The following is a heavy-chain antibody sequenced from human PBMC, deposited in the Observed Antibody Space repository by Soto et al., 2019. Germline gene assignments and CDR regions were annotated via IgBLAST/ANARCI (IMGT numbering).Heavy chain of an antibody. Sequence: SETLSLTCTVSGVSISSGGYYWILIRQHPGKGLEWIGYIYYSGFTYYNPSLKSRVTISVDTSKNQFSLKLSSVTAADTAVYYCARDQRGPRYEYVWWSYRPSAFEIWGQGTMVTVAS. V-gene: IGHV4-31*03. J-gene: IGHJ3*02. CDR1: GVSISSGGYY. CDR3: ARDQRGPRYEYVWWSYRPSAFEI. CDR2: IYYSGFT. D-gene: IGHD3-16*02.